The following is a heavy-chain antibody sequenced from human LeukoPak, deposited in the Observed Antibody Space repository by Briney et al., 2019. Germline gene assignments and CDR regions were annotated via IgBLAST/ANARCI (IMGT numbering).Heavy chain of an antibody. CDR1: GYTFTGYY. D-gene: IGHD6-6*01. CDR3: ARLIEYRTSSRVFDI. V-gene: IGHV1-18*04. Sequence: ASVKVSCKASGYTFTGYYMHWVRQAPGQGLEWMGWITTYNGNTNYARKLQGRVTMTTDTSTNTAYMELGSLRPDDTAVYYCARLIEYRTSSRVFDIWGQGTMVTVSS. CDR2: ITTYNGNT. J-gene: IGHJ3*02.